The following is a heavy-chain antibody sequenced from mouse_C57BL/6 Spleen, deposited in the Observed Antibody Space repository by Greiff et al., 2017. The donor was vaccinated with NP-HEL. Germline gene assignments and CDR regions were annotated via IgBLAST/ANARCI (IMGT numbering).Heavy chain of an antibody. J-gene: IGHJ2*01. CDR3: ARDTHYGFDY. D-gene: IGHD1-1*01. Sequence: EVKLVESEGGLVQPGSSMKLSCTASGFTFSDYYMAWVRQVPEKGLEWVANINYDGSSTYYLDSLKSRFIISRDNAKNILYLQMSSLKSEDTATYYCARDTHYGFDYWGQGTTLTVSS. CDR2: INYDGSST. V-gene: IGHV5-16*01. CDR1: GFTFSDYY.